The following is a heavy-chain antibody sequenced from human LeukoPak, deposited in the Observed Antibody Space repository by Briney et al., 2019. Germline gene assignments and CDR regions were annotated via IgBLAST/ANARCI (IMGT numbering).Heavy chain of an antibody. Sequence: SETLSLTCAVSGYSISSGYYWGWIRQPPGKGLERIGSIFHSGSTYYNPSLKSRVTISVDTSKNQFFLKLSSVTAADTAVYYCARAGIGSSGYFDYWGQGTLVTVSS. CDR2: IFHSGST. CDR1: GYSISSGYY. J-gene: IGHJ4*02. D-gene: IGHD3-22*01. V-gene: IGHV4-38-2*01. CDR3: ARAGIGSSGYFDY.